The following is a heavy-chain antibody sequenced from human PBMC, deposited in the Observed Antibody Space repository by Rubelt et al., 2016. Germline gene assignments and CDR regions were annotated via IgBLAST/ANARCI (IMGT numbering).Heavy chain of an antibody. Sequence: QLQLQESGPGLVKPSETLSLTCTVSGGSISSSTYYWGWIRQPPGKGLEWIGTIYYSGSTFYNPSLKSRVTISVDTSKNHFPLELGNVTTADTSVYYCGRSSSSWYAPFDYWGQGNLVTVSS. D-gene: IGHD6-13*01. CDR1: GGSISSSTYY. CDR3: GRSSSSWYAPFDY. CDR2: IYYSGST. J-gene: IGHJ4*02. V-gene: IGHV4-39*02.